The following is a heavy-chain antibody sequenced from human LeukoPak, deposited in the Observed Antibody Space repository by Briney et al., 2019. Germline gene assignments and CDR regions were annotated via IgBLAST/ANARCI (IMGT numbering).Heavy chain of an antibody. CDR1: GFTFSNYA. CDR2: ISYDGSNK. CDR3: ARGLVSGSQRGYFDY. D-gene: IGHD1-26*01. Sequence: PGGSPRLSCAASGFTFSNYAVHWVRQAPGKGLEWVAVISYDGSNKYYADSVKGRFTISRDNSKNTLYLQMNSLRAEDTAVYYCARGLVSGSQRGYFDYWGQGTLVTVSS. V-gene: IGHV3-30-3*01. J-gene: IGHJ4*02.